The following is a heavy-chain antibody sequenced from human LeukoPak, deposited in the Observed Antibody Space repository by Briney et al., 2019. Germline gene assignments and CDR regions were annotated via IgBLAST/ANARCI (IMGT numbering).Heavy chain of an antibody. J-gene: IGHJ2*01. CDR1: GYTFTRYH. CDR2: MNPTSGNT. V-gene: IGHV1-8*01. Sequence: ASVKVSCQAAGYTFTRYHIDWVRQAPAQGLEWMGWMNPTSGNTGYAQKFQGRVTMTRDASIATAYMELSSLTSEDTALYYCTRMRGYTYGYWYLDLWGRGTLVAVSS. D-gene: IGHD5-18*01. CDR3: TRMRGYTYGYWYLDL.